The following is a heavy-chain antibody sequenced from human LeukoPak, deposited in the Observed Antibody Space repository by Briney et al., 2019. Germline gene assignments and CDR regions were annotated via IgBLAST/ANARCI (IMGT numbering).Heavy chain of an antibody. Sequence: ASVKVSCKASGYTFTSYDINWVRQATGQGLEWMGWMSPNSGNTGYAQKFQGRVTMTRNTSISTAYMELSSLRSEDTAVYYCARWRYCSGGSCHTGHYYYYGMDVWGQGTTVTVSS. CDR3: ARWRYCSGGSCHTGHYYYYGMDV. D-gene: IGHD2-15*01. J-gene: IGHJ6*02. CDR1: GYTFTSYD. CDR2: MSPNSGNT. V-gene: IGHV1-8*01.